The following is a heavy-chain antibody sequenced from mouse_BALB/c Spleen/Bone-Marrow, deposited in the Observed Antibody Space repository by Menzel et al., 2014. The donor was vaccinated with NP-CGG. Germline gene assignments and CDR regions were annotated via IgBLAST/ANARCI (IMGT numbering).Heavy chain of an antibody. D-gene: IGHD2-4*01. CDR3: ARNYDCDGGYYAMDY. CDR1: GYNFISYW. V-gene: IGHV1-7*01. J-gene: IGHJ4*01. Sequence: VQLQQSGAELAKPEASVKMSCKASGYNFISYWMHWVKQRPGQGLEWIGYINPSTGYTEYNQKFKDKATLTADKSSSRAYMQLSSLTSEDSPVYYCARNYDCDGGYYAMDYWGQGTSVTVSS. CDR2: INPSTGYT.